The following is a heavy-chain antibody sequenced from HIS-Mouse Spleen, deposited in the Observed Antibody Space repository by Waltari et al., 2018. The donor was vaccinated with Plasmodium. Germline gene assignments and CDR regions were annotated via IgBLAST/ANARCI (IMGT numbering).Heavy chain of an antibody. CDR1: GGSFSGYY. V-gene: IGHV4-34*01. D-gene: IGHD3-10*01. CDR3: ARGRVLGTSSGYFDL. CDR2: INHSGSP. J-gene: IGHJ2*01. Sequence: QVQLQQWGAGLLKPSETLSLTCAVYGGSFSGYYWSWIRQLPGKGLEWIGEINHSGSPNYNPSLKSRVTILVDTSKHHFSLKLSSVTAADTAVDYSARGRVLGTSSGYFDLWRRGTLVTVSS.